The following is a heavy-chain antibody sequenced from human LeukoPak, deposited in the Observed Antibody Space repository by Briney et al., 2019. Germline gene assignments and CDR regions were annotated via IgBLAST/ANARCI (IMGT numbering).Heavy chain of an antibody. J-gene: IGHJ6*02. CDR2: ISSSSSYI. CDR3: ARVTGPASYYYYGMDV. V-gene: IGHV3-21*01. CDR1: GFTFSSYS. Sequence: GGSLRLSCAASGFTFSSYSMNWVRQAPGKGLEWVSSISSSSSYIYYADSVKGRFTISRDNAKNSLYLQMNSLRAEDTAVYYCARVTGPASYYYYGMDVWGQGTTVTVSS.